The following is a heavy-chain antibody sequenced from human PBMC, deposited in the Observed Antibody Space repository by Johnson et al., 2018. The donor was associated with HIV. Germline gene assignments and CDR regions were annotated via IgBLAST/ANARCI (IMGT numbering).Heavy chain of an antibody. V-gene: IGHV3-53*01. D-gene: IGHD4-17*01. CDR2: IYSGGST. J-gene: IGHJ3*02. CDR3: ARLPVTTNAEDAFDI. CDR1: GFTVSSNY. Sequence: VQLVESGGDLIQPGGSLRLSCAASGFTVSSNYMSWVRQAPGQGLEWVSVIYSGGSTYYADSVKGRLTISRDNSKNTLYLQMNSQRAEDTAIYYWARLPVTTNAEDAFDIWGQGTMVTVSS.